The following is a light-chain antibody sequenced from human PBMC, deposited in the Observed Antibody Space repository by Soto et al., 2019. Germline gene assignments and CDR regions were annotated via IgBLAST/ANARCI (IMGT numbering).Light chain of an antibody. J-gene: IGLJ2*01. Sequence: QSVLTQPPSASGTPGQRVTISCSGGSSNIGTNTVNWYQQPPGTAPKLLIYISDQRPSGVPDRFSGSKSGASASLAISGLQSEDEADYYCAAWDDSLNGPVFGGGTKVTVL. CDR2: ISD. CDR1: SSNIGTNT. CDR3: AAWDDSLNGPV. V-gene: IGLV1-44*01.